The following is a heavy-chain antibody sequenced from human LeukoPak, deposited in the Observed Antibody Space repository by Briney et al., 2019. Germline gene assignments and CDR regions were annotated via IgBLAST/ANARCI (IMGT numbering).Heavy chain of an antibody. J-gene: IGHJ4*02. CDR1: GGSFSGYY. Sequence: SETLSLTCAVYGGSFSGYYWSWIRQPPGKGLEWIGEINHSGSTNYNPSLKSRVTISVDTSKNQFSLKLSSVTAADTAVYYCARIRIVTKYDYVWGSYRRFFDYWGQGTLVTVSS. CDR2: INHSGST. CDR3: ARIRIVTKYDYVWGSYRRFFDY. V-gene: IGHV4-34*01. D-gene: IGHD3-16*02.